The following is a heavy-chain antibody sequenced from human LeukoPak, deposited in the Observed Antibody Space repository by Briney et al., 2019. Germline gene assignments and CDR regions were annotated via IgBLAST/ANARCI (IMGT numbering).Heavy chain of an antibody. CDR1: GGSISSGDYY. V-gene: IGHV4-30-4*01. CDR2: IYYSGST. CDR3: ARGPGGYCSSTSCYGGRNFDY. J-gene: IGHJ4*02. D-gene: IGHD2-2*01. Sequence: SETLSLTCTVSGGSISSGDYYWSWIRQPPGKGLEWIGYIYYSGSTYYNPSLKSRVTISVDTSKNQFSLKLSSVTAADTAVYYCARGPGGYCSSTSCYGGRNFDYWGQGTLVTVSS.